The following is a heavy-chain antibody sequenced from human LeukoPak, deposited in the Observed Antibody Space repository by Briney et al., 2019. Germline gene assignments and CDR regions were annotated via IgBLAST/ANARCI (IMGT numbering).Heavy chain of an antibody. J-gene: IGHJ3*02. D-gene: IGHD3-22*01. CDR2: ISSSSSYI. CDR3: ARVGVGYYDSSGYRWARTAFDI. V-gene: IGHV3-21*01. Sequence: PGGSLRLSCAASGFTFSSYSMNWVRQAPGKGLEWVSSISSSSSYIYYADSVKGRFTISRDNAKNSLYLQMNSLRAEDTAVYYCARVGVGYYDSSGYRWARTAFDIWGQGTMVTVSS. CDR1: GFTFSSYS.